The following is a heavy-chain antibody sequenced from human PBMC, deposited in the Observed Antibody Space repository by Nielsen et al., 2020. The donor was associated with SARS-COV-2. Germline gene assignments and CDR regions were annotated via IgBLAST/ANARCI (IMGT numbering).Heavy chain of an antibody. V-gene: IGHV3-30-3*01. J-gene: IGHJ6*02. CDR3: AKDQGGIAAAGTNYYYYYGMDV. CDR2: ISYDGSNK. CDR1: GFTFSSYA. D-gene: IGHD6-13*01. Sequence: GESLKISCAASGFTFSSYAMHWVRQAPGKGLEWVAVISYDGSNKYYADSVKGRFTISRDNSKNTLYLQMNSLRAEDTAVYYCAKDQGGIAAAGTNYYYYYGMDVWGQGTTVTVSS.